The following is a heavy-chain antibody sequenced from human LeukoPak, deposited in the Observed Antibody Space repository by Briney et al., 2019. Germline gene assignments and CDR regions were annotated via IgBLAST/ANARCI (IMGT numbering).Heavy chain of an antibody. CDR3: ARVDTAMAALGY. CDR1: GFTFSSYS. CDR2: ISSSSSYI. D-gene: IGHD5-18*01. V-gene: IGHV3-21*01. Sequence: PGGSLRLSCAASGFTFSSYSMNWVRQAPGKGLEWVSSISSSSSYIYYADSVKGRFTISRDNAKNSLYLQMNSLRAEDTAVYYCARVDTAMAALGYWGQGTLVTVSS. J-gene: IGHJ4*02.